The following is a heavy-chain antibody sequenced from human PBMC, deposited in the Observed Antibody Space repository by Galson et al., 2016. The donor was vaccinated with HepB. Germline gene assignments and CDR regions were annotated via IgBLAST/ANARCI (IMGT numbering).Heavy chain of an antibody. CDR3: ARDVLTMTGYPDFDY. CDR2: INARKGNT. J-gene: IGHJ4*02. Sequence: SVKVSCKASGFTFSSYGISWVRQAPGQGLEWLGWINARKGNTDYAQQFEGRVIMTTDTSTNSAYMELRSLKPDDTAVYYCARDVLTMTGYPDFDYWGQGTLVTVSS. D-gene: IGHD3-9*01. CDR1: GFTFSSYG. V-gene: IGHV1-18*01.